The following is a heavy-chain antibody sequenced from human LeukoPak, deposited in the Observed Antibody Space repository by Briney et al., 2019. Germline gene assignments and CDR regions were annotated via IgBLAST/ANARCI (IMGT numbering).Heavy chain of an antibody. D-gene: IGHD3-3*01. Sequence: GGSLRLSCAASGFTFSSYSMNWVRQAPGKGLEWVSSISISSSYIYYADSVKGRFTISRDNAKNSLYLQMNSLRAEDTAVYYCARDSQTRYYDFWSGYRGMDVWGQGTTVTVSS. V-gene: IGHV3-21*01. CDR2: ISISSSYI. J-gene: IGHJ6*02. CDR1: GFTFSSYS. CDR3: ARDSQTRYYDFWSGYRGMDV.